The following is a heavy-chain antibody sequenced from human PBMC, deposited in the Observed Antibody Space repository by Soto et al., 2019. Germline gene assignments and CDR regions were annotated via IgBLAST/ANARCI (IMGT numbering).Heavy chain of an antibody. CDR3: ARMRAAGTFDY. V-gene: IGHV4-4*07. J-gene: IGHJ4*02. D-gene: IGHD6-13*01. CDR2: IYSDGST. CDR1: GGSIIGYY. Sequence: SETLSLTCTVSGGSIIGYYWSCIRQPAGKGLEWIGRIYSDGSTNYNPSLKSRVTMSVDTSKNQFSLKLTSMTAADTAMYYCARMRAAGTFDYWGQGTLVTVSS.